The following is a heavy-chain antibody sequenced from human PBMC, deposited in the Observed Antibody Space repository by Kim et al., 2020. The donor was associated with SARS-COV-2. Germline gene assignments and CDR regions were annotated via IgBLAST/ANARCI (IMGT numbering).Heavy chain of an antibody. CDR3: ARDYYGSGSYYNGPVYYYYGMDV. CDR1: GYTFTSYG. J-gene: IGHJ6*02. CDR2: ISAYNGNT. V-gene: IGHV1-18*01. Sequence: ASVKVSCKASGYTFTSYGISWVRQAPGQGLEWMGWISAYNGNTNYAQKLQGRVTMTTDTSTSTAYMELRSLRSDDTAVYYCARDYYGSGSYYNGPVYYYYGMDVWGQGTTVTVSS. D-gene: IGHD3-10*01.